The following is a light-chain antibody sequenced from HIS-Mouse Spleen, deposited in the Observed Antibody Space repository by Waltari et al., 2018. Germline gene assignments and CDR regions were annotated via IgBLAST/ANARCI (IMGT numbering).Light chain of an antibody. Sequence: DIQLTQSPSFLSASVGDRVTITCRASQGISSYLAWYQHKPGKAPKLLIYAAYTLQSGVPLRFSGSGSGTEFTLTISSLQPEDFATYYCQQLNSYPPTFGQGTKVEIK. CDR2: AAY. CDR3: QQLNSYPPT. V-gene: IGKV1-9*01. J-gene: IGKJ1*01. CDR1: QGISSY.